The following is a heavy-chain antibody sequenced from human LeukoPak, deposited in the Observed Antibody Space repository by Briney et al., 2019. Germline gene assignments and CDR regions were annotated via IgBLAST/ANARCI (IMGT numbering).Heavy chain of an antibody. V-gene: IGHV4-34*01. Sequence: SETLSLTCTVSGASISGSGYYWSWIRQPPGKGLEWIGEINHSGSTNYNPSLKSRVTISVDTSKNQFSLKLSSVTAADTAVYYCARTPSGGSFYYFDYWGQGTLVTVSS. CDR2: INHSGST. CDR1: GASISGSGYY. J-gene: IGHJ4*02. CDR3: ARTPSGGSFYYFDY. D-gene: IGHD1-26*01.